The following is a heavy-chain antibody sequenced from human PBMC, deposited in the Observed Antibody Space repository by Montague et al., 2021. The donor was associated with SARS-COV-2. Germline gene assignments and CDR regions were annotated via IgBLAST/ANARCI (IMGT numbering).Heavy chain of an antibody. D-gene: IGHD2-2*03. CDR1: GFDFSSYP. V-gene: IGHV3-30-3*01. CDR3: VGALDTVVVAATMGFEH. J-gene: IGHJ4*02. CDR2: ISYDGSNQ. Sequence: SLRLSCAASGFDFSSYPMHWVRQAPGKGLEWVAVISYDGSNQYYVDSVKGRFTISRDNSKNTVFLQMNSLRADDTAVYYCVGALDTVVVAATMGFEHWGQGTLVTVSA.